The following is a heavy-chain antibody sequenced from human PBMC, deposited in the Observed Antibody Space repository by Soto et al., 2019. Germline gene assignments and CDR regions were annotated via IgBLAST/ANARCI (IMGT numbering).Heavy chain of an antibody. CDR2: ISGSGGST. Sequence: HPGGSLRLSCAASGFTFSSYGMHWVRQAPGKGLEWVSAISGSGGSTYYADSVKGRFTISRDNSKNTLYLQMNSLRAEDTAVYYCANMYSSGWYTIDYWGQGTLVTVSS. CDR3: ANMYSSGWYTIDY. CDR1: GFTFSSYG. D-gene: IGHD6-19*01. V-gene: IGHV3-23*01. J-gene: IGHJ4*02.